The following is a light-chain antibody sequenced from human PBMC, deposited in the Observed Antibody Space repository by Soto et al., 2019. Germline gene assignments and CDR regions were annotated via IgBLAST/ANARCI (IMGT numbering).Light chain of an antibody. CDR3: QNLDSAAFT. CDR2: AAS. CDR1: QDISNY. V-gene: IGKV1-27*01. J-gene: IGKJ3*01. Sequence: DIQMTQSLSSLSASVGDRVTITCRASQDISNYLAWYQQRPGKVPKLLIYAASTLQSGVPSRFSGTGSGTDFTLTISSLLPEDVATYYCQNLDSAAFTFGPGTKVDIK.